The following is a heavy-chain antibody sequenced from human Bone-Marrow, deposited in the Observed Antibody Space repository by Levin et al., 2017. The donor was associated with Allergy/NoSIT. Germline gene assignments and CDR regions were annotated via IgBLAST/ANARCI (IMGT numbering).Heavy chain of an antibody. D-gene: IGHD3-9*01. J-gene: IGHJ6*02. CDR2: ISGDGGGT. CDR3: AKILTGGGMDV. V-gene: IGHV3-23*01. CDR1: GFTFASYG. Sequence: LSLTCAASGFTFASYGMSWGRQAPGKALEWVSSISGDGGGTYYADSVKGRFSISRENSRNTLYLQMNSLRVDDTAVYYCAKILTGGGMDVWGQGTTVTVSS.